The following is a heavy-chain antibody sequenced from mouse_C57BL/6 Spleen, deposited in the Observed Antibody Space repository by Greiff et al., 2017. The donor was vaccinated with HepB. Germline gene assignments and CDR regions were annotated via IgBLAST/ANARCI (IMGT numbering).Heavy chain of an antibody. V-gene: IGHV5-4*01. Sequence: DVHLVESGGDLVKPGGSLKLSCAASGFTFSSYAMSWVRQTPEKRLEWVATISDGGSYTYYPDNVKGRFTISRDNAKNNLYLQMSHLKSEDTAMYYCARVYGYGQAWFAYWGQGTLVTVSA. D-gene: IGHD2-2*01. CDR3: ARVYGYGQAWFAY. CDR1: GFTFSSYA. CDR2: ISDGGSYT. J-gene: IGHJ3*01.